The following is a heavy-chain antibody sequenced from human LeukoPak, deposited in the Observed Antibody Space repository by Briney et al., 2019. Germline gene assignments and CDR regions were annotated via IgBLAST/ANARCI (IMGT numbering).Heavy chain of an antibody. CDR1: GFTFSSYS. V-gene: IGHV3-21*04. Sequence: GGSLRLSCVASGFTFSSYSMNWVRQAPGKGLEWVSSISSSSSYIYHADSVKGRFTISRDNAKNSLYLQMNSLRAEDTAVYYCASGSGYMPGGQGTLVTVSS. J-gene: IGHJ4*02. CDR2: ISSSSSYI. CDR3: ASGSGYMP. D-gene: IGHD3-22*01.